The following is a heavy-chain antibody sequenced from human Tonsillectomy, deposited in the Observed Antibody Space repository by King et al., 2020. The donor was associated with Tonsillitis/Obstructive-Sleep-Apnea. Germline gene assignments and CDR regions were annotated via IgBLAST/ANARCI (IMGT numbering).Heavy chain of an antibody. CDR1: GYVFNNFW. V-gene: IGHV5-51*01. CDR2: IYPGDSNT. J-gene: IGHJ6*03. CDR3: ARQIDTGYYSILTYRHSNYYYYMDV. D-gene: IGHD3-9*01. Sequence: VQLVQSGADVKAPGESLRISCKGSGYVFNNFWIGWVRQRPGKGLEWMGAIYPGDSNTRYSPSFQGQVTISADRSINTAYLQWSSLKASDTAPYFCARQIDTGYYSILTYRHSNYYYYMDVWGKGTTLTVSS.